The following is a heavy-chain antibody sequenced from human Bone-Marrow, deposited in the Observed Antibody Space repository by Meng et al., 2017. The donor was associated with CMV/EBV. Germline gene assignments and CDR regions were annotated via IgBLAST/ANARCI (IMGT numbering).Heavy chain of an antibody. CDR2: IGTAGDT. D-gene: IGHD1-26*01. J-gene: IGHJ6*02. V-gene: IGHV3-13*01. Sequence: GESLRLCCAASGFTFSSYDMHWVRQATGKGLEWVSAIGTAGDTYYPGSVKGRFTISRENAKNSLYLQMNSLRAEDTAVYYCARERERELPDYYGMDVWGQGTTVTVSS. CDR1: GFTFSSYD. CDR3: ARERERELPDYYGMDV.